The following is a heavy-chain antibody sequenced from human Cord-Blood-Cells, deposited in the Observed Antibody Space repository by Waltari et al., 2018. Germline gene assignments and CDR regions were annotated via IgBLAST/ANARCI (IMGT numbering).Heavy chain of an antibody. CDR1: GFTFSSYA. CDR2: MSGSGGST. D-gene: IGHD3-10*01. J-gene: IGHJ3*02. CDR3: ASRGGSLAAFDI. V-gene: IGHV3-23*01. Sequence: EVQLLESGGGLVQPGGSLRLSCAASGFTFSSYAMSWVRQAPGKGLEWVSAMSGSGGSTYYADSGKGRFTISRDNSKNTLYLQMNSLRAEDTAVYYCASRGGSLAAFDIWGQGTMVTVSS.